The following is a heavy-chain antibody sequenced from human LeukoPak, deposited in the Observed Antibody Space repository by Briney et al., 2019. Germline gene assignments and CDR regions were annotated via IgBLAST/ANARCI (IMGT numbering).Heavy chain of an antibody. J-gene: IGHJ4*02. Sequence: GGSLRLSCAASGFTFDDYAMHWVRQAPGKGLEWVSLISGDGGSTYYADSVKGRFTISRDNAKNSLYLQMNSLRAEDTALYYCARDEYYYDSSGYSVDYWGQGTLVTVSS. CDR3: ARDEYYYDSSGYSVDY. D-gene: IGHD3-22*01. V-gene: IGHV3-43*02. CDR1: GFTFDDYA. CDR2: ISGDGGST.